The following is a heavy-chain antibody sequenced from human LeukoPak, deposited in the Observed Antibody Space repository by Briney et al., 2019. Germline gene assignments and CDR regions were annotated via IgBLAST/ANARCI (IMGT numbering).Heavy chain of an antibody. CDR3: ARQRISSSWYEVVFDY. V-gene: IGHV1-69*05. CDR1: GGTFSRYA. Sequence: GASVKVSCKASGGTFSRYAISWVRQAPGQGLEWLGGIIPIFGTANYAQKFQGRVTITTDESTSTAYMELSSLRSEDTAVYYCARQRISSSWYEVVFDYWGQGTLVTVSS. CDR2: IIPIFGTA. D-gene: IGHD6-13*01. J-gene: IGHJ4*02.